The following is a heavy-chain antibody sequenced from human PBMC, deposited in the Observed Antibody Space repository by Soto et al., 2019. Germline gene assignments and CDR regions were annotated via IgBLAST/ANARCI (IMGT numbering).Heavy chain of an antibody. V-gene: IGHV1-3*01. Sequence: QVQPVQSGAEVKKPGASVKVSCKASGYTFTSYAMHWVRQAPGQRLEWMGWINAGNGNTNYSQKFQGRVTITRDTSANTAYMGLSSLRFEDTAVYYCARGPGGPDGPGDYWGQGTLVTVSS. CDR1: GYTFTSYA. J-gene: IGHJ4*02. CDR3: ARGPGGPDGPGDY. CDR2: INAGNGNT. D-gene: IGHD2-15*01.